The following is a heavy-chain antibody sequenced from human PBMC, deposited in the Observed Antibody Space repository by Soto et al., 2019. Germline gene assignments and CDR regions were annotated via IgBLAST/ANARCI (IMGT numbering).Heavy chain of an antibody. CDR1: GFTFSSYS. CDR3: ARDVYYYDSSAYWAY. V-gene: IGHV3-21*02. Sequence: EVQLVESGGGLVKPGGSLRLSCAASGFTFSSYSMNWVRQAPGKGLEWVSSITGSSSYIYYADSVKGRFTISRDTAKNSLYLQMSSLRAEDTAVYYCARDVYYYDSSAYWAYWGQGTLVTVSS. J-gene: IGHJ4*02. D-gene: IGHD3-22*01. CDR2: ITGSSSYI.